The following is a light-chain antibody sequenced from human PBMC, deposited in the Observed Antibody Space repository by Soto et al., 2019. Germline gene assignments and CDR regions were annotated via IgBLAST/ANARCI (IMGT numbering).Light chain of an antibody. CDR2: EVT. V-gene: IGLV2-18*02. CDR1: SSDVGKYDR. J-gene: IGLJ1*01. CDR3: SSYTSSSRYV. Sequence: SALTQPPSVSGSPGQSVTISCTGTSSDVGKYDRVSWYQQPPGTAPKLIIYEVTNRPSGVPARFSGSKSGNTASLTISGLQAEDEAEYYCSSYTSSSRYVFGTGTKLTVL.